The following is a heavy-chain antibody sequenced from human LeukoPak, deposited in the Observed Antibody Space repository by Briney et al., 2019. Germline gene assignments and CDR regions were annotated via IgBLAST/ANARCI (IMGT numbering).Heavy chain of an antibody. CDR3: VRSNSGGTCVDY. D-gene: IGHD2-15*01. V-gene: IGHV3-21*01. CDR2: ISSSSGRYM. Sequence: GGSLRLSCAASGFAFNTYNMNWVPQAPGKGLEWISSISSSSGRYMYYADSVKGRFTISRDNAKSSLYLQMNSLRAEDTAVYFCVRSNSGGTCVDYWGQGSLVTVSS. J-gene: IGHJ4*02. CDR1: GFAFNTYN.